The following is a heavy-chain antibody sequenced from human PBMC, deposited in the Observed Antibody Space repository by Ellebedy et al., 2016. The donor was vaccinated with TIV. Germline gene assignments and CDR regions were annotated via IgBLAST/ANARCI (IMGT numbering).Heavy chain of an antibody. V-gene: IGHV3-23*01. D-gene: IGHD3-3*02. Sequence: GESLKISXAASGFTFSSYAMSWVRQAPGKGLEWVSAISGSGGSTYYADSVKGRFTISRDNSKNTLYLQMNSLRAEDTAVYYCAKTPSFLEWLLPYPYFDYWGQGTLVTVSS. CDR3: AKTPSFLEWLLPYPYFDY. J-gene: IGHJ4*02. CDR1: GFTFSSYA. CDR2: ISGSGGST.